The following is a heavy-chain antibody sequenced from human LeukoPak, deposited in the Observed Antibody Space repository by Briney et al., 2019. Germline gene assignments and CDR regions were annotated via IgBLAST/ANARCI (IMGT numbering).Heavy chain of an antibody. Sequence: GESLKISCKGSGYSFTNYWIGWVRQMPGKGLEWMGIDTRYSPSFRGQVIISADKSIRTAYLQWTSLKASDTAMYYCARHTGEGSHFQHWGQGSLVTVSS. CDR1: GYSFTNYW. J-gene: IGHJ1*01. D-gene: IGHD3-16*01. CDR2: DT. CDR3: ARHTGEGSHFQH. V-gene: IGHV5-51*01.